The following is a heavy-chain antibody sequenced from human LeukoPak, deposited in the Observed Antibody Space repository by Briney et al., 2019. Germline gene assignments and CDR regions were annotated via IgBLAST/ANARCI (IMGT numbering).Heavy chain of an antibody. J-gene: IGHJ4*02. D-gene: IGHD2-8*01. CDR2: FSGDGGST. V-gene: IGHV3-43*02. CDR1: GFTFDDYL. Sequence: GSLGLSCAASGFTFDDYLMHWVRQAPGKGLEWVSLFSGDGGSTYYAVPVKGRFTISRHNSKNSLYMQMNRLRTEDTALYSGANDPAEIVITVFTVDRIHSWGQGTLVTVSS. CDR3: ANDPAEIVITVFTVDRIHS.